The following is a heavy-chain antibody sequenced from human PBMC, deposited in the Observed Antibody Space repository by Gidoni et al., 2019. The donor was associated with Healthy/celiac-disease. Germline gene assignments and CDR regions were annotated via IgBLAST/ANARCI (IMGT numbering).Heavy chain of an antibody. J-gene: IGHJ6*02. CDR2: INHSGST. D-gene: IGHD3-3*01. CDR1: GGSFSGYY. Sequence: QVQLQQWGAGLLQPSETLSLTCAVYGGSFSGYYWSWIRQPPGKGLEWIGEINHSGSTNYNPSLKSRVTISVDTSKNQFSLKLSSVTAADTAVYYCARQKRITIFGVVIKPYYYYGMDVWGQGTTVTVSS. CDR3: ARQKRITIFGVVIKPYYYYGMDV. V-gene: IGHV4-34*01.